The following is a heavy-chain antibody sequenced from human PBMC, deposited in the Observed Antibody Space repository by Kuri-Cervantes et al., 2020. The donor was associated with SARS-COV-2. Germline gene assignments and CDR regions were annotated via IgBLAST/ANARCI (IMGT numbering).Heavy chain of an antibody. J-gene: IGHJ5*02. V-gene: IGHV3-23*01. CDR3: AKIAGYNSGWYDD. Sequence: GESLKISCGASGFTFSHYAMSWFRQAPGKGLELVSTITISGLSTHYADSVKGRFTISRDNSKNTVYLQMNSLRADDTAVYYCAKIAGYNSGWYDDWGQGTLVTVSS. CDR2: ITISGLST. D-gene: IGHD6-19*01. CDR1: GFTFSHYA.